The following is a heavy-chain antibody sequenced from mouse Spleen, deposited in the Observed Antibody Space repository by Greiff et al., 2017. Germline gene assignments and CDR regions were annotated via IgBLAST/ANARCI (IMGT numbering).Heavy chain of an antibody. Sequence: VQRVESGPELVKPGASVKISCKASGYAFSSSWMNWVKQRPGKGLEWIGRIYPGDGDTNYNGKFKGKATLTADKSSSTAYMQLSSLTSEDSAVYFCARGLVTPWYFDVWGAGTTVTVSS. CDR3: ARGLVTPWYFDV. CDR1: GYAFSSSW. D-gene: IGHD2-12*01. V-gene: IGHV1-82*01. J-gene: IGHJ1*01. CDR2: IYPGDGDT.